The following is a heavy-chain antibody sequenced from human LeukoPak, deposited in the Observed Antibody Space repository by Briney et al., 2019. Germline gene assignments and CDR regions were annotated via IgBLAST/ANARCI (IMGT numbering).Heavy chain of an antibody. CDR3: ARLMGRHVVRGVLRDNCFGP. V-gene: IGHV4-34*01. CDR2: INHRGST. CDR1: GGSFSDYY. D-gene: IGHD3-10*01. Sequence: SETLSLTCAVYGGSFSDYYWTWIRQPPGKGLEWIGEINHRGSTNYSPSLKSRLTVSVDTSKNQFSLKLSSVPAADTAVYYCARLMGRHVVRGVLRDNCFGPWGQGTLVTVSS. J-gene: IGHJ5*02.